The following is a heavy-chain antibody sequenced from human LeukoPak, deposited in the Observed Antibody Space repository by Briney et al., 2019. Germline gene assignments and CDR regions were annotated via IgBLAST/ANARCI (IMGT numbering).Heavy chain of an antibody. V-gene: IGHV3-30-3*01. Sequence: GGSLRLSCAASGFTFSSYAMHWVRQAPGKGLEWVAVISYDGSNKYYADSVKGRFTISRDNSKNTLYLQMNSLRAEDTAVYYCARSYLPIYGSGYYYGMDVWGQGTTVTVSS. D-gene: IGHD3-10*01. CDR3: ARSYLPIYGSGYYYGMDV. CDR1: GFTFSSYA. J-gene: IGHJ6*02. CDR2: ISYDGSNK.